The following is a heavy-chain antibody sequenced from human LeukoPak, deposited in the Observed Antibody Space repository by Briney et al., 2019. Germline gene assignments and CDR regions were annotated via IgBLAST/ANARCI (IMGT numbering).Heavy chain of an antibody. CDR1: GGSFSGYY. CDR3: ARLSLRYDSSGYYYLNWFDP. J-gene: IGHJ5*02. V-gene: IGHV4-34*01. Sequence: PSETLSLTCAVYGGSFSGYYWSWLRQPPGKGLEWIGEINHSGSTNYNPSLKSRVTISADTSKNQFSLKLSSVPAADTAVYYCARLSLRYDSSGYYYLNWFDPWGQGTLVTVSS. D-gene: IGHD3-22*01. CDR2: INHSGST.